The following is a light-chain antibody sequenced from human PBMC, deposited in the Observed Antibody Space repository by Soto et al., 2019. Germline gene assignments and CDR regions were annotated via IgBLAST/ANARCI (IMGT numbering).Light chain of an antibody. J-gene: IGKJ1*01. CDR1: QEIENY. Sequence: IQLTQSPSSLSASVGDRVTISCRASQEIENYLNWYQQKPGKAPNVLIYRSSSLQSGVPSRFSGSGSGTDFTLTINGLQPEDVATYYCQESYGTLPTFGQGTKVEIK. V-gene: IGKV1-39*01. CDR3: QESYGTLPT. CDR2: RSS.